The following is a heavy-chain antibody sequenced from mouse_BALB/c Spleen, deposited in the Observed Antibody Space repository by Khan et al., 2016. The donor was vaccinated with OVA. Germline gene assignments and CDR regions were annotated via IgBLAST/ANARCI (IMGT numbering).Heavy chain of an antibody. Sequence: VQLQQSGPELVKPGASVKISCKASGYSFTGYNMNWVKQSNGKSLEWIGNIDPYYGGATYNQKFTGKATLTVDKSSSTAYMQLKSLTSEDSAVYYCTRGYSNYVRYYFDYWGQGTTLTVSS. J-gene: IGHJ2*01. CDR3: TRGYSNYVRYYFDY. D-gene: IGHD2-5*01. V-gene: IGHV1-39*01. CDR2: IDPYYGGA. CDR1: GYSFTGYN.